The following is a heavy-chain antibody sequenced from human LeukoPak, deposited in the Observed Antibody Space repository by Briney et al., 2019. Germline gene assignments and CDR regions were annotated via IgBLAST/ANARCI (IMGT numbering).Heavy chain of an antibody. Sequence: PGGSLRLSCAASGFTFSNYWMHWVRQAPGEGLVWVSRINSDGSTTIYVDSVKGRFTISRDNAKNTLYLQINSLRAEDTAVYYCARDFWSAYSPLNYWGQGTLVTVSS. CDR3: ARDFWSAYSPLNY. CDR2: INSDGSTT. D-gene: IGHD3/OR15-3a*01. CDR1: GFTFSNYW. V-gene: IGHV3-74*01. J-gene: IGHJ4*02.